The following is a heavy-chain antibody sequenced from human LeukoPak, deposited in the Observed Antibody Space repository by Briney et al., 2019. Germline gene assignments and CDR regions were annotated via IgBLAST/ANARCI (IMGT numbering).Heavy chain of an antibody. CDR2: ISISSNYI. D-gene: IGHD3-10*01. CDR3: VKVAKYYYGSETYYFFEH. V-gene: IGHV3-21*01. J-gene: IGHJ4*02. Sequence: PGGSLRLSCAASGFTFSSYWMNWVRQAPGKGLEWVSSISISSNYIYYTDSVRGRFTISRDNAKNSLDLQMNSLRVEDTGIYYCVKVAKYYYGSETYYFFEHWGQGTPVTASS. CDR1: GFTFSSYW.